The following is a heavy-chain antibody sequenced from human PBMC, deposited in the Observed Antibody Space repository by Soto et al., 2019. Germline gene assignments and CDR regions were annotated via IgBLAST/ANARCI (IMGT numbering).Heavy chain of an antibody. Sequence: QVQLQESGPGLVKPSETLSLTCTVSGGSISSVGYYWSWIRQHPGEGLEWIGYIYYSGTTYHNPSLKSRATLSVNTSKNQFSLRLSSVTAADTAVYYFAREESGKRGGYVFDIWGQGTMVTVSS. CDR3: AREESGKRGGYVFDI. V-gene: IGHV4-31*03. CDR2: IYYSGTT. D-gene: IGHD3-3*01. J-gene: IGHJ3*02. CDR1: GGSISSVGYY.